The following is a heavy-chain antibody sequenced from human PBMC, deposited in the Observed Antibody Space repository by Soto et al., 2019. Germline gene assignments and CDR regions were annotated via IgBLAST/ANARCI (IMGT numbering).Heavy chain of an antibody. J-gene: IGHJ6*03. Sequence: SETLSLTCTVSGGSISRSSYYWGWIRQPPGKGLEWIGSVYYSGGTYYNPSLKSRVTISVDTSKNQFSLRLTSVTAADTAVYYCARHERGNTRRYFYYYYMYVWGKGTTVTVSS. D-gene: IGHD2-2*01. CDR1: GGSISRSSYY. CDR3: ARHERGNTRRYFYYYYMYV. V-gene: IGHV4-39*01. CDR2: VYYSGGT.